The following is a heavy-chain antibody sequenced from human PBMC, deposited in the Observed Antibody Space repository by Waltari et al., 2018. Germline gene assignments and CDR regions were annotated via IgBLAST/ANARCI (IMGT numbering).Heavy chain of an antibody. CDR3: ATGDRRDGYDYRYFDY. J-gene: IGHJ4*02. V-gene: IGHV4-59*01. D-gene: IGHD5-12*01. CDR1: GDSISSYH. CDR2: FDYSGST. Sequence: QVQLQESGPGLVKPSETLSLTCIVSGDSISSYHWSWIRQPPGKGLEWIGPFDYSGSTKKNPSLKSRVTISVETSKNQVSLKLISVTAADTAVYFCATGDRRDGYDYRYFDYWGQGTLVTVSS.